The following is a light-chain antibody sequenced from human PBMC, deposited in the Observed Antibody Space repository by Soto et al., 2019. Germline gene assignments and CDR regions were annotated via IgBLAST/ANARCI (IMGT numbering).Light chain of an antibody. CDR2: DAS. V-gene: IGKV3-11*01. J-gene: IGKJ3*01. CDR3: QQRSNWPLT. CDR1: QRVSSY. Sequence: EIVLTQSPATLSLPPGERATLSCRASQRVSSYLAWYQQRPGQAPRLLIYDASNRATGIPARFSGSGSGTDFTLTISSLEPEDFAVYYCQQRSNWPLTFGPGTKVDIK.